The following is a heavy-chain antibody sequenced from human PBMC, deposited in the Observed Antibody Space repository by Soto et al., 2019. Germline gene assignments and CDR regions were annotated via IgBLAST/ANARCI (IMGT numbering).Heavy chain of an antibody. D-gene: IGHD1-26*01. CDR1: GFTFSSYA. J-gene: IGHJ4*02. Sequence: EVQVLESGGGLVQPGGSLRLSCAASGFTFSSYAMRWVRQAPGKGLEWVSAISGSGGSTYYADSVKGRFTISRDNSKNTRYMQMNSLRAEDTAVYYCARRGSGSYYDYWGQGTLVTVSS. CDR3: ARRGSGSYYDY. CDR2: ISGSGGST. V-gene: IGHV3-23*01.